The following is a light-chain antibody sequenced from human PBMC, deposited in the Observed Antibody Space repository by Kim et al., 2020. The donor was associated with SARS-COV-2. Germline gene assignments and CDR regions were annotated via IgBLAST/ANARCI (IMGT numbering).Light chain of an antibody. CDR1: NIVIRSLNL. Sequence: GQTSTITCTRTNIVIRSLNLVSLHHQHPHTAPKVLIYEINQRPAGISTHSSGVMSGTTASLTISGLQAEDEADYYCCSYAGVRTYVFGTGTKVTVL. CDR3: CSYAGVRTYV. J-gene: IGLJ1*01. CDR2: EIN. V-gene: IGLV2-23*02.